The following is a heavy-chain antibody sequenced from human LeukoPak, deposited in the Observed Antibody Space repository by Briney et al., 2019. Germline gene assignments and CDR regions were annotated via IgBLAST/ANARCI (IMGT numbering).Heavy chain of an antibody. D-gene: IGHD1-26*01. Sequence: PSETLSLTCTVSGGSVSSGSYYWSWIRQPPGKGLEWIGYIYYSGSTNYNPSLKSRVTISVDTSKNQFSLKLSSVTAADTAVYYCARDVGATTLYNWFDPWGQGTLVTVSS. CDR3: ARDVGATTLYNWFDP. J-gene: IGHJ5*02. CDR1: GGSVSSGSYY. CDR2: IYYSGST. V-gene: IGHV4-61*01.